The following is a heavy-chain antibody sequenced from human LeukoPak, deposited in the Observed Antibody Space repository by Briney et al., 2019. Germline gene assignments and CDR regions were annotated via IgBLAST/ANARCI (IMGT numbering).Heavy chain of an antibody. CDR2: IYPGDSDT. J-gene: IGHJ6*03. V-gene: IGHV5-51*01. Sequence: GESLQISCKGSGYSFTSYWIGWVRQMPGKGLEWMGIIYPGDSDTRYSPSFQGQVTISADKSISTAYLQWSSLKASDTAMYYCARQAMVRRYYYYMDVWGKGTTVTISS. CDR1: GYSFTSYW. CDR3: ARQAMVRRYYYYMDV. D-gene: IGHD3-10*01.